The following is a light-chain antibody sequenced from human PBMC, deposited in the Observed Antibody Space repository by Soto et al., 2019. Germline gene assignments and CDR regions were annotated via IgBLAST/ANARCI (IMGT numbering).Light chain of an antibody. J-gene: IGKJ1*01. CDR2: GAS. V-gene: IGKV3-20*01. CDR3: QQYGRSPPWT. Sequence: EIVLTQSPSTLSLSPGERATLPRSASQSVSSLYLAWFRQKPGQAPRLLMYGASTRATGIPDRFSGSGSGTDFTLTISRLEPEDFAVYYCQQYGRSPPWTFGQGTKVDIK. CDR1: QSVSSLY.